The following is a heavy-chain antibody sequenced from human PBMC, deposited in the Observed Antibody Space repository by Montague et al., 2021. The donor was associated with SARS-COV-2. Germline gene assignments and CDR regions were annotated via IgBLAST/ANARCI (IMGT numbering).Heavy chain of an antibody. D-gene: IGHD3-10*01. Sequence: SLRLSCAASGFTFSSYAMHWVRQAPGKGLEWVAVISYDGSNKYYADSVKGRFTISRDNSENTPYLQMNSLRAEDTAVYYCASSLVWFEIDYWGQGTLVTVSS. J-gene: IGHJ4*02. CDR2: ISYDGSNK. V-gene: IGHV3-30*04. CDR3: ASSLVWFEIDY. CDR1: GFTFSSYA.